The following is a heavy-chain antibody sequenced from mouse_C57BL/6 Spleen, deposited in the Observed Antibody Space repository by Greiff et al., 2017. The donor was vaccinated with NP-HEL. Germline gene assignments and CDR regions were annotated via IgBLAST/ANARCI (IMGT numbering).Heavy chain of an antibody. J-gene: IGHJ4*01. V-gene: IGHV5-16*01. Sequence: DVKLVESEGGLVQPGSSMKLSCTASGFTFSDYYMAWVRQVPEKGLEWVANINYDGSSTYYLDSLKSRFIISRDNAKNILYLQMSSLKSEDTATYYCARCGYYVDYYAMDYWGQGTSVTVSS. D-gene: IGHD2-3*01. CDR3: ARCGYYVDYYAMDY. CDR2: INYDGSST. CDR1: GFTFSDYY.